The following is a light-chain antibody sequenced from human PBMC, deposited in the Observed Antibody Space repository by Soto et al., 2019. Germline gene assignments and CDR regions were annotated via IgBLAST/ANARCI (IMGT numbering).Light chain of an antibody. Sequence: QSALTQPASVSGSPGQSITISCTGTSSDVGGYNYVSWYQQHPGKAPKLMIYEVSNRPSGVSNRVSGSKSGNTASLTISGLQAEDEADYYCSSYTSSSTLGVFGGGTKLTLL. CDR2: EVS. CDR1: SSDVGGYNY. CDR3: SSYTSSSTLGV. J-gene: IGLJ3*02. V-gene: IGLV2-14*01.